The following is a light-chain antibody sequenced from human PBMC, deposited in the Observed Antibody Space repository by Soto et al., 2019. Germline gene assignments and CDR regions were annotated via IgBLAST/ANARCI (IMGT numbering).Light chain of an antibody. V-gene: IGLV2-11*01. CDR3: SSFAGSYSPYV. CDR1: SSDVGPYNS. J-gene: IGLJ1*01. Sequence: QSVLTQPRSVSGPPGQSVTISCTGTSSDVGPYNSVSWYQRHPGKAPKLMIYDVRKRPSGVPDRFSGSKSANTASLTVSGLRPEDEADYFCSSFAGSYSPYVFGTGTKVTVL. CDR2: DVR.